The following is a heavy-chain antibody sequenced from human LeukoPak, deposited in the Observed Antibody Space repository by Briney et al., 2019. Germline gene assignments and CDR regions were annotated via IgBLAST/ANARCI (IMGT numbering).Heavy chain of an antibody. D-gene: IGHD1-26*01. CDR1: GFTFSTHW. CDR3: ARGVPSVGHYLEY. V-gene: IGHV3-7*01. Sequence: PGGSLRLSCAASGFTFSTHWMTWVRQAPGKGLEWVANMKEDGSELYYVGSVKGRFTISRDNAKNSVYLQMSSLRAEDTAVYYCARGVPSVGHYLEYWGQGTLVTVSS. CDR2: MKEDGSEL. J-gene: IGHJ4*02.